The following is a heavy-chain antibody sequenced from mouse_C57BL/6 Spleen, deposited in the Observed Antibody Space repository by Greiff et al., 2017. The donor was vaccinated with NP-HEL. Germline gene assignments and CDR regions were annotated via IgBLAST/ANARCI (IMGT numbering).Heavy chain of an antibody. CDR1: GFTFSSYA. Sequence: EVKVVESGGGLVKPGGSLKLSCAASGFTFSSYAMSWVRQTPEKRLEWVATISDGGSYTYYPDNVKGRFTISRDNAKNNLYLQMSHLKSEDTAMYYCARGGGNYGRTWFAYWGQGTLVTVSA. CDR2: ISDGGSYT. V-gene: IGHV5-4*03. D-gene: IGHD2-1*01. J-gene: IGHJ3*01. CDR3: ARGGGNYGRTWFAY.